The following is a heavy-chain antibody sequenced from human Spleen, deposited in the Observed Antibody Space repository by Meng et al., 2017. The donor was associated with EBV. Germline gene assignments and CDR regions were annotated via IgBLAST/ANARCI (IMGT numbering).Heavy chain of an antibody. CDR3: STDMSFDY. J-gene: IGHJ4*02. D-gene: IGHD3-16*01. CDR1: GFTFSNAW. Sequence: EVQLVEAXGGWVKPGXSFRLSCAAFGFTFSNAWMSWVRQAPGKGLEWVGRIKSKTDGGTTDYAAPVKGRFTISRDDSKNTLYLQLNSLKTEDTAVYYCSTDMSFDYWGQGTLVTVSS. CDR2: IKSKTDGGTT. V-gene: IGHV3-15*01.